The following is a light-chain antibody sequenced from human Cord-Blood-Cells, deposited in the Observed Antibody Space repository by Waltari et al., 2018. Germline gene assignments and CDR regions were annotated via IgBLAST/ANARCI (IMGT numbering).Light chain of an antibody. V-gene: IGLV2-14*01. Sequence: QSALTQPASVSGSPGQSITISCTGTSSDVGGYNYVSWYQQHPGKAPKLMIYDVSKRPAGVSNRFSGSKSGNTASLTISGLQAEDEADYYCSSYPSSSTLVFGGGTQLTVL. CDR1: SSDVGGYNY. J-gene: IGLJ2*01. CDR3: SSYPSSSTLV. CDR2: DVS.